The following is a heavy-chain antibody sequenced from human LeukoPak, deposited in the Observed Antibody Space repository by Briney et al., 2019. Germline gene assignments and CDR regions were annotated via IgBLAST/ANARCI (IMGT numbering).Heavy chain of an antibody. D-gene: IGHD6-13*01. CDR2: ISYDGGNK. CDR1: GFTFSSYG. Sequence: GGSLRLSCAASGFTFSSYGMHWVRQAPGKGLEWVAVISYDGGNKYYADSVKGRFTLSRDNSHNTLYLQMNSLRVEDTALYYCAKDRDIAAAAYYFDFWGQGTLVTASS. V-gene: IGHV3-30*18. J-gene: IGHJ4*02. CDR3: AKDRDIAAAAYYFDF.